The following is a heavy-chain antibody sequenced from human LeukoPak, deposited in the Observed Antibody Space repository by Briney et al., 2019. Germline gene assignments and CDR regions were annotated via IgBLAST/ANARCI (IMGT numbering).Heavy chain of an antibody. V-gene: IGHV4-59*12. CDR1: GDSISSYY. D-gene: IGHD4-17*01. Sequence: SETLSLTCTVSGDSISSYYWSWIRQPPGKGLEWIGYIYYSGSTNYNPSLKSRVTISVDTSKNQFSLKLSSVTAADTAVYYCARDKRGYGDYVSLDPWGQGTLVTVSS. CDR2: IYYSGST. J-gene: IGHJ5*02. CDR3: ARDKRGYGDYVSLDP.